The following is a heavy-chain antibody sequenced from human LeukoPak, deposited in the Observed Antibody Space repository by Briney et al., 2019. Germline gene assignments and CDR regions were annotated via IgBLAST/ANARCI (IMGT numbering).Heavy chain of an antibody. D-gene: IGHD6-13*01. V-gene: IGHV3-21*01. CDR2: ISSSSSYI. Sequence: GGSLRLSCAASGFTFSSYSMNWVRQAPGRGLEWVSSISSSSSYIYYADSVKGRFTISRDNAKNSLYLQMNSLRAEDTAVYYCARGQSGSWWILFDYWGQGTLVTVSS. J-gene: IGHJ4*02. CDR1: GFTFSSYS. CDR3: ARGQSGSWWILFDY.